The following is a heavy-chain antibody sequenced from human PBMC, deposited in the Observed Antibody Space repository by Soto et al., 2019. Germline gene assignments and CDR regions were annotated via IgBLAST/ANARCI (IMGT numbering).Heavy chain of an antibody. CDR1: GGSISSYY. V-gene: IGHV4-59*12. J-gene: IGHJ6*02. CDR3: ARDAGYYGSGSYAYYYYYGMDV. D-gene: IGHD3-10*01. Sequence: PSETLSLTCTVSGGSISSYYWSWIRQPPGKGLEWIGYIYYSGSTNYNPSLKSRVTISVDTSKNQFSLKLSSVTAADTAVYYCARDAGYYGSGSYAYYYYYGMDVWGQGTTVTVSS. CDR2: IYYSGST.